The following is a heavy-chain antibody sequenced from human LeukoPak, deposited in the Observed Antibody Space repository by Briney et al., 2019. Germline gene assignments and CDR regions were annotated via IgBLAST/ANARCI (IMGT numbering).Heavy chain of an antibody. D-gene: IGHD3-10*01. CDR3: ARGAPLWFGESYFDY. Sequence: SETLSLTCAVSGGSISSSNWWSWVRQPPGKGLEWIGEIYHSGSTNYNPSLKSRVTISVDKSKNQFSLKLSSVTAADTAVYYRARGAPLWFGESYFDYWGQGTLVTVSS. V-gene: IGHV4-4*02. J-gene: IGHJ4*02. CDR1: GGSISSSNW. CDR2: IYHSGST.